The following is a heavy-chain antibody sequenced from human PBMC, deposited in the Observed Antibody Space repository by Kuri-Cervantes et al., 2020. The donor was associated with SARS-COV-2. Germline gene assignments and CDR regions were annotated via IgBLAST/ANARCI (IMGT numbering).Heavy chain of an antibody. D-gene: IGHD6-19*01. Sequence: LRLSCTVSGGSISSGSYYWSWIRQPAGKGLEWIGYIYTSGGTNYNPSLKSRVSISADTSKNQFSLKLSSVTAADTAVYYCARMSYTGWYYFDYWGRGTLVTVSS. J-gene: IGHJ4*02. CDR3: ARMSYTGWYYFDY. V-gene: IGHV4-61*09. CDR2: IYTSGGT. CDR1: GGSISSGSYY.